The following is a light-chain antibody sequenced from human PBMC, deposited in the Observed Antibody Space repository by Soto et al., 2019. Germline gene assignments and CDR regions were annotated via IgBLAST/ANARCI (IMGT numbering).Light chain of an antibody. Sequence: DIQMTQSPSSLSASVGDRVTITCRASQDISNYLVWYQQKPGEAPKILIYAASTLQSGVPSRFSGSGSGTDFTLTISTLQPEDVETYYCQKYNSAPHTFGGGTKVEIK. CDR3: QKYNSAPHT. CDR2: AAS. J-gene: IGKJ4*01. CDR1: QDISNY. V-gene: IGKV1-27*01.